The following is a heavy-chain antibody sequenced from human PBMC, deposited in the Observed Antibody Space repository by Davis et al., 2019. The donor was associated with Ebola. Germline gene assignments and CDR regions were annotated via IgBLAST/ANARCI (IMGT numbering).Heavy chain of an antibody. J-gene: IGHJ4*02. Sequence: GESLKISCAASGFTFSIYYMSWIRQAPGKGLEWVSYSSSSSSDYADSVRGRFTISRDNSKNTLYLQMNSLRAEDTAVYYCARGDTVTSEYDYWGQGSLVTVSP. CDR3: ARGDTVTSEYDY. CDR2: SSSSSS. V-gene: IGHV3-11*04. CDR1: GFTFSIYY. D-gene: IGHD4-17*01.